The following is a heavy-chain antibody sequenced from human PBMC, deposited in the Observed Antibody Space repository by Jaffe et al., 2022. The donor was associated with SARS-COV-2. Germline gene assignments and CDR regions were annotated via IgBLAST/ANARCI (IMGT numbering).Heavy chain of an antibody. CDR2: IYYSGST. D-gene: IGHD5-12*01. Sequence: QVQLQESGPGLVKPSETLSLTCTVSGGSISSYYWSWIRQPPGKGLEWIGYIYYSGSTNYNPSLKSRVTISVDTSKNQFSLKLSSVTAADTAVYYCARVLSLRGYNSIIRWFDPWGQGTLVTVSS. CDR3: ARVLSLRGYNSIIRWFDP. J-gene: IGHJ5*02. CDR1: GGSISSYY. V-gene: IGHV4-59*01.